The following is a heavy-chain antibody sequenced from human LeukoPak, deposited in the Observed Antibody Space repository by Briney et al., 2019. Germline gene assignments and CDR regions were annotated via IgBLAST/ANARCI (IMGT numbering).Heavy chain of an antibody. V-gene: IGHV3-23*01. CDR2: ISASGDRT. CDR1: GFTFSSYA. J-gene: IGHJ5*02. D-gene: IGHD3-10*01. Sequence: GGSLRLSCAASGFTFSSYAMSWVRQAPGRGLEWVSAISASGDRTYYADSVKGRFTISRDNSKNTLYLQMNSLRAEDTAVYSCAKNGEVLSWSDPWGQGTLVTVSS. CDR3: AKNGEVLSWSDP.